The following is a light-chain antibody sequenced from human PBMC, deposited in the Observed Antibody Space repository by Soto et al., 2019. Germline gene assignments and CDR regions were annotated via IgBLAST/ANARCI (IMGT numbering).Light chain of an antibody. Sequence: EIVLTQSPATLSLSPGERATLSCRASQSVSSYLAWYQQKPGQAPRLLIYDASNRATGIPARFSGSGSGTDLTLTISSLEPEDFAVYYCQQLSNWLTFGGGTKVEIK. CDR1: QSVSSY. J-gene: IGKJ4*01. V-gene: IGKV3-11*01. CDR3: QQLSNWLT. CDR2: DAS.